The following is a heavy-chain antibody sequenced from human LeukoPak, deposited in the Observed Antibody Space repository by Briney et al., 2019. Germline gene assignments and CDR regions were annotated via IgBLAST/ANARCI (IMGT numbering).Heavy chain of an antibody. Sequence: GGSLRLSCAASGFTFSSYSMNWVRQAPGKGLEWVSYISSSSSTIYYADSVKGRFTISRDNAKNSLYLQMNSLRAEDTAVYYCARGGGGCTNGVCYSPKPFDYGGQGTLVTVSS. CDR2: ISSSSSTI. V-gene: IGHV3-48*01. CDR3: ARGGGGCTNGVCYSPKPFDY. CDR1: GFTFSSYS. J-gene: IGHJ4*02. D-gene: IGHD2-8*01.